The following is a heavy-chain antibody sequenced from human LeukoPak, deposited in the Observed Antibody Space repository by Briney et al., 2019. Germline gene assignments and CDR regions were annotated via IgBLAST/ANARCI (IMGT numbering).Heavy chain of an antibody. CDR1: GGSISSYY. CDR2: IFYSGST. V-gene: IGHV4-59*01. J-gene: IGHJ5*02. Sequence: PSETLSLTCTVSGGSISSYYWSWIRQPPGKGLEWIGYIFYSGSTNYNPSLKSRVTISVDTSKNQFSLKLSSVTAADTAVYYCARVFSYPLRAPFDPWGQATLVTVSS. D-gene: IGHD3-3*01. CDR3: ARVFSYPLRAPFDP.